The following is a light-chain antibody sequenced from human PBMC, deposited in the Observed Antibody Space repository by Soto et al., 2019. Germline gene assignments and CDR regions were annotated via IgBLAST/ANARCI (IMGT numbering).Light chain of an antibody. Sequence: ALTHPPSASGSPGESLIISCTGTKNDIGVYDFVSWYQHHPGKAPRLIIYEVVQRPSGVPDRFSGSKSGNTASLTVSGLKAADEADYFCRSYAGSNTYVFGSGTKVTV. CDR1: KNDIGVYDF. CDR2: EVV. J-gene: IGLJ1*01. V-gene: IGLV2-8*01. CDR3: RSYAGSNTYV.